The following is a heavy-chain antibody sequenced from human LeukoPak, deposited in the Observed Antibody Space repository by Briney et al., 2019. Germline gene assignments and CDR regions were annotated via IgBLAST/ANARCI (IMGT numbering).Heavy chain of an antibody. J-gene: IGHJ4*02. D-gene: IGHD3-10*02. CDR1: GFTFSSYS. V-gene: IGHV3-21*01. CDR2: ISTNSSYI. Sequence: TGGSLRLSCAASGFTFSSYSMNWVRQAPGKGLEWVSSISTNSSYIYYADSVKGRFTISRDNARNSLYLQMNSLRAEDTAVYYCARGTMFPYYFDYWGQGTLVTVSS. CDR3: ARGTMFPYYFDY.